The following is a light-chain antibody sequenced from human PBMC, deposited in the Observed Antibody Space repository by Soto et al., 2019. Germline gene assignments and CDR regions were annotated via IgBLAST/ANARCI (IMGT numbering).Light chain of an antibody. V-gene: IGKV1-33*01. CDR2: DAS. J-gene: IGKJ4*01. CDR1: QDISNY. CDR3: QQYDNLPHYGLT. Sequence: DIQMTQSPSSLSASVGDRVTITCQASQDISNYLNWYQQKPGKAPKLLIYDASNLETGVPSRFSGSGSGTDFTFTISSLQPEDIATYYCQQYDNLPHYGLTFGGGTKVEIK.